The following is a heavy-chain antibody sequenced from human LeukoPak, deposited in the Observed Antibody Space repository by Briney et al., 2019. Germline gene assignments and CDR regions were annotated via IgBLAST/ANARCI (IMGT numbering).Heavy chain of an antibody. D-gene: IGHD5-24*01. Sequence: GGSLRLSCAASGFTFSNYAMSWVRQAPGKGLEWVSAISGSGGSTYYADSVKGRFTISRDNSKNTLYLQMNSLRAEDTAVYYCARDRDGYNFDYWGQGTLVTVSS. CDR1: GFTFSNYA. J-gene: IGHJ4*02. CDR2: ISGSGGST. V-gene: IGHV3-23*01. CDR3: ARDRDGYNFDY.